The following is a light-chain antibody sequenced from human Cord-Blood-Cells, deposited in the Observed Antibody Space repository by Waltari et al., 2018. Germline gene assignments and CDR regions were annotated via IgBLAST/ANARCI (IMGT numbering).Light chain of an antibody. CDR2: EVS. Sequence: QSALTQPASVSGSPGQSITISCTGTSSDVGGYNYVYWYQQHPGKAPKLIIYEVSNRPSGVSNRFSGSKSGNTASLTISGLQAEDEADYYCSSYTSSSTWVFGGGTKLTVL. CDR3: SSYTSSSTWV. CDR1: SSDVGGYNY. J-gene: IGLJ3*02. V-gene: IGLV2-14*01.